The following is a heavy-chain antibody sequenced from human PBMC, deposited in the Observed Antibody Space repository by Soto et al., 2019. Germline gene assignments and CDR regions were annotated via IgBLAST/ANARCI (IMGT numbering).Heavy chain of an antibody. CDR1: GGTFSSYA. V-gene: IGHV1-69*06. D-gene: IGHD5-18*01. Sequence: ASVKVSCKASGGTFSSYAISWVRQAPGQGLEWMGGIIPIFGTANYAQQFQGRVTITADKSTSTAYMELSSLRSEDTAVYYCARADTAMVVDYWGQGTLVTVSS. CDR2: IIPIFGTA. CDR3: ARADTAMVVDY. J-gene: IGHJ4*02.